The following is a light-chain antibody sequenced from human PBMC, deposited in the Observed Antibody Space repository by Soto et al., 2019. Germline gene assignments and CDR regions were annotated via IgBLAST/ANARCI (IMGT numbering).Light chain of an antibody. CDR3: QQRSNWSPVIT. V-gene: IGKV3-11*01. CDR1: QSFSSY. CDR2: DAS. J-gene: IGKJ5*01. Sequence: EIVLTQSPATLSLSPGERATLSCRASQSFSSYLAWYQQKPGQAPRLLIYDASKRATGIPARFSGRGSGPDFPLTISCLEPEDFAVYYCQQRSNWSPVITVGQGKRLEIK.